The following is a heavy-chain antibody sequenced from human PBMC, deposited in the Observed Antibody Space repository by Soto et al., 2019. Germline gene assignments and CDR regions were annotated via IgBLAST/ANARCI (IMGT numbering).Heavy chain of an antibody. V-gene: IGHV1-18*01. Sequence: ASVKVSCKASGYTFTNFGVTWVRRAPGQGLEWMGWISAYTGTPNYAQKFQGRVTMTIDTSTSTAYMDLRSLTPDDTAVYYCARVIPGVEAWFDPWGQGTLVTVSS. CDR3: ARVIPGVEAWFDP. CDR2: ISAYTGTP. CDR1: GYTFTNFG. D-gene: IGHD2-2*01. J-gene: IGHJ5*02.